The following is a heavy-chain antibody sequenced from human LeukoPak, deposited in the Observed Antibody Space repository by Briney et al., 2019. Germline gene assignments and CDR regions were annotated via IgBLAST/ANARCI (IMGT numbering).Heavy chain of an antibody. D-gene: IGHD1-26*01. J-gene: IGHJ4*02. CDR1: GGSISNYY. CDR2: IDDSGGT. Sequence: SETLSLTCTVSGGSISNYYWSWIRQPPGKGLEWIGFIDDSGGTNYNSSLKSRVTISVDTSKNQFSLKLSSVTAADTAVYYCARIIVGATFDCWGQGTLVTVSS. CDR3: ARIIVGATFDC. V-gene: IGHV4-59*08.